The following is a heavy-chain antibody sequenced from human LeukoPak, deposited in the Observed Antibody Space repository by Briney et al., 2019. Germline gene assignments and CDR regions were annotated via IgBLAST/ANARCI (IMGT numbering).Heavy chain of an antibody. CDR3: ARDKVLNGFDI. CDR2: TYYRSKWFI. V-gene: IGHV6-1*01. CDR1: GDSFSSNTGI. Sequence: SQTLSLTCAISGDSFSSNTGIWHWVRQSPSRGLEWLGRTYYRSKWFIDYALSVKGRMTINPDTSKNQFSLQLNSVTPEDTAVYYCARDKVLNGFDIWGQGTMVTVSS. D-gene: IGHD2-8*02. J-gene: IGHJ3*02.